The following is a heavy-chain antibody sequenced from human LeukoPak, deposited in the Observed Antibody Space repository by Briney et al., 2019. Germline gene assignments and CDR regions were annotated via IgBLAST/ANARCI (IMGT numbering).Heavy chain of an antibody. D-gene: IGHD6-6*01. V-gene: IGHV4-39*01. Sequence: SETLSLTCTVSGGSISSGDYYWGWIRQPPGKGLGWIGSIYYSGSTYYNPSLKSRVTISVDTSKNQFSLKLSSVTAADTAVYYCARLPDSSSSAPDYWGQGTLVTVSS. J-gene: IGHJ4*02. CDR2: IYYSGST. CDR3: ARLPDSSSSAPDY. CDR1: GGSISSGDYY.